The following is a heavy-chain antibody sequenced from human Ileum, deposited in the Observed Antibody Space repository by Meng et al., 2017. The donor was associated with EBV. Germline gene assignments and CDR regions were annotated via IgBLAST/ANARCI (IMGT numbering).Heavy chain of an antibody. J-gene: IGHJ4*02. D-gene: IGHD1-26*01. Sequence: QGQLVQSGGEVKKPEASVKVAFKASGYTFTNYGITWVRQAPGQGLEWMGWISDYNGNTNYAQTLQGRVTMTTDTSTSTAYMELGSLRSDDTAVYYCARVEVGITSGDYWGQGTLVTVSS. CDR1: GYTFTNYG. CDR2: ISDYNGNT. CDR3: ARVEVGITSGDY. V-gene: IGHV1-18*01.